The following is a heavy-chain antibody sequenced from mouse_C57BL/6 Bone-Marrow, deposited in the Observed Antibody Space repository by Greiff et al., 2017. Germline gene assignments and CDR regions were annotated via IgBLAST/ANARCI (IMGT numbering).Heavy chain of an antibody. V-gene: IGHV14-4*01. J-gene: IGHJ2*01. CDR3: TADYCGSRGDY. D-gene: IGHD1-1*01. Sequence: VQLQQSGAGLVRPGASLKFSCTSSGFNIKADYMPWVHQRPEQGLEWIGGIDTENGGTEYASPFQGHATITEDTSSNTAYLQRSGLTSEDTAVNYCTADYCGSRGDYWGQGTTLTVSA. CDR2: IDTENGGT. CDR1: GFNIKADY.